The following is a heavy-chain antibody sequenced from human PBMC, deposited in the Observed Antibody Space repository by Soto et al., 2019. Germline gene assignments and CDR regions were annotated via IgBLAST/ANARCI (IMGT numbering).Heavy chain of an antibody. J-gene: IGHJ4*02. CDR3: AKEGTGYSSGIDY. CDR1: GFTFRNNA. V-gene: IGHV3-23*01. D-gene: IGHD6-19*01. CDR2: ISASAYNT. Sequence: GGSLRLSCGASGFTFRNNAMGWVRQAPGKGLEWLSAISASAYNTYYADSVKGRFTISRDNSKNTLYLQVNSLRAEDTAIYYCAKEGTGYSSGIDYWGQGTLVTVSS.